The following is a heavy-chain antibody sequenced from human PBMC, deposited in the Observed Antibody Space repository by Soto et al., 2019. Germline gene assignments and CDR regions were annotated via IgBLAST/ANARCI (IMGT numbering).Heavy chain of an antibody. V-gene: IGHV1-2*02. CDR3: ARDHDSGYFYWLPLIGFDI. Sequence: ASVKVSCKASGGTFSIYAISWVRQAPGQGLEWMGWINPNSGGTNYAQKFQGRVTMPRDTSITTAYMELSRLRSDDTAVYYCARDHDSGYFYWLPLIGFDIWGQGTMVTVSS. CDR1: GGTFSIYA. D-gene: IGHD3-9*01. J-gene: IGHJ3*02. CDR2: INPNSGGT.